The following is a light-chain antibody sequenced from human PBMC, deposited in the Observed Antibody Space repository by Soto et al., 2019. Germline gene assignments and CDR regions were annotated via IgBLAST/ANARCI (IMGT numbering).Light chain of an antibody. CDR3: SSYTSSTTVV. V-gene: IGLV2-18*02. CDR2: EVT. CDR1: SGDVGTYNR. Sequence: LTQPPSVSGSPGQSVTISCTGTSGDVGTYNRVSWYQQPPGTAPKLMIYEVTHRPSGVPDRFSGSKSGNTASLTISGLQAEDEADYYCSSYTSSTTVVFGGGTKLTVL. J-gene: IGLJ2*01.